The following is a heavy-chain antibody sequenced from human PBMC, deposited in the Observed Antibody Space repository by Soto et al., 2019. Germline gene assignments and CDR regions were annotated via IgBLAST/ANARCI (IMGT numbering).Heavy chain of an antibody. CDR3: ARGLATLPVFAFDI. CDR2: IYWSGDE. V-gene: IGHV2-5*01. CDR1: GFSLSTSGVG. Sequence: SGPTLVNPTQTLTLTCSFSGFSLSTSGVGVGWIRQSPGKALEWLALIYWSGDEHYRPSLKSRLSIFKDTSKDHAVLIMTDMDPVDTATYYCARGLATLPVFAFDIWGQGTMVTVSS. J-gene: IGHJ3*02. D-gene: IGHD6-6*01.